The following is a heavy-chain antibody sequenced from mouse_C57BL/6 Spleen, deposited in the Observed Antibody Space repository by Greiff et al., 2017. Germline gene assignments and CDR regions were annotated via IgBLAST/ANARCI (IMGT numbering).Heavy chain of an antibody. CDR1: GYTFTSYW. D-gene: IGHD1-1*01. Sequence: VQLQQPGAELVKPGASVQMSCKASGYTFTSYWITWVKQRPGQGLEWIGDIYPGSGSTNYNEKFKSKATLTVDTSSSTAYMQLSSLTSEDAAVYYGARRDYYGRSPYARDYWGQGTSVTVSS. V-gene: IGHV1-55*01. CDR3: ARRDYYGRSPYARDY. CDR2: IYPGSGST. J-gene: IGHJ4*01.